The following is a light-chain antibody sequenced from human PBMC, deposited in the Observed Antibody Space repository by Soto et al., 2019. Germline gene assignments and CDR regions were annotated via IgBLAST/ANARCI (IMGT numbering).Light chain of an antibody. CDR1: SSDVGGSNY. CDR3: SSYTSSSLYV. CDR2: DVS. V-gene: IGLV2-14*01. J-gene: IGLJ1*01. Sequence: QSALTQPPSVSGSPGQSITISCTGTSSDVGGSNYVSWYQQLPGKAPKLMIYDVSDRPSGVSNRFSGSKSGNTASLTISGLQAEDEADYYCSSYTSSSLYVFGTGTKVTVL.